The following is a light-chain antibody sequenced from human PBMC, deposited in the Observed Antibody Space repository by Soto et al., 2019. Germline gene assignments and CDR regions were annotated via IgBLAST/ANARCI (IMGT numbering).Light chain of an antibody. V-gene: IGLV2-14*01. Sequence: QSVRTQPASVSGSPGQSITISCTGTSSDVGAYNYVSWYQQLPGKAPKLMIYDVSNRPSGVSNRFSGSKSGNTASLTISGLQAEDEADYYCSSYTSSSAQVVFGGGTKVTVL. CDR1: SSDVGAYNY. CDR3: SSYTSSSAQVV. J-gene: IGLJ3*02. CDR2: DVS.